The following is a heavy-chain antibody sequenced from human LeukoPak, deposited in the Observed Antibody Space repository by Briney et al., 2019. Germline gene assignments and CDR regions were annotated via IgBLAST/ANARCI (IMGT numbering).Heavy chain of an antibody. V-gene: IGHV4-39*07. CDR2: IYYSGST. Sequence: PSETLSLTCTVSGGSISSSSYYWGWIRQPPGKGLEWIGSIYYSGSTNYNPSLKSRVTMSVDTSKNQFSLKLSSVTAADTAVYYCARAGYSYGSNWFDPWGQGTLVTVSS. J-gene: IGHJ5*02. CDR1: GGSISSSSYY. CDR3: ARAGYSYGSNWFDP. D-gene: IGHD5-18*01.